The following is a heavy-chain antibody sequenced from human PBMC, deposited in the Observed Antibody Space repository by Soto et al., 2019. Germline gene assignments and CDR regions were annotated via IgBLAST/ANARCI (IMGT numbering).Heavy chain of an antibody. D-gene: IGHD6-19*01. CDR2: ISGSGVST. V-gene: IGHV3-23*01. J-gene: IGHJ4*02. CDR1: GFTFSSYA. CDR3: AKEGEHSSGWANFDY. Sequence: EVQLLESGGGLVQPGGSLRLSCAASGFTFSSYAMSWVRQAPGKGLEWVSAISGSGVSTYYADSVKGRFTISRDNSKNTLYLEMNSLRADDTAVYYCAKEGEHSSGWANFDYLGQGTLVTVSS.